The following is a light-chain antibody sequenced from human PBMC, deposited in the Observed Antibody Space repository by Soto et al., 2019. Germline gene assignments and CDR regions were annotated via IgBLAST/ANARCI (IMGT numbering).Light chain of an antibody. J-gene: IGLJ3*02. CDR1: NSNIGYNS. V-gene: IGLV1-44*01. CDR2: SNN. CDR3: AAWDDSLSGSWV. Sequence: QSVLTQPPSVSGTTGQRVTISCSGSNSNIGYNSVSWYQQLPGTAPQLLIYSNNQRPSGVPDRFSGSKSGTSASLAIIGLQSEDEADYYCAAWDDSLSGSWVFGGGTQLTVL.